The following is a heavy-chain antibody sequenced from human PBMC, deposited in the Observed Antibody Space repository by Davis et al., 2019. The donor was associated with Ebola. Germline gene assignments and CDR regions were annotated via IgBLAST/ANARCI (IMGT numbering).Heavy chain of an antibody. D-gene: IGHD3-22*01. J-gene: IGHJ4*02. CDR2: INGDGSRT. CDR3: ARGGDSGHSPFDY. Sequence: GESLKISCAASGFTFSRHWMHWVRQVPGKGLVWVSRINGDGSRTTYADSVKGRFTISRDNAKKSLYLEMHSLGAEDTAVYYCARGGDSGHSPFDYWGQGTLVTVSS. CDR1: GFTFSRHW. V-gene: IGHV3-74*01.